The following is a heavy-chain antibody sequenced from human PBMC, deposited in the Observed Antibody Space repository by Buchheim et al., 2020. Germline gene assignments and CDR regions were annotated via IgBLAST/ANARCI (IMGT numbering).Heavy chain of an antibody. V-gene: IGHV3-30*18. J-gene: IGHJ6*02. CDR2: ISYDGSNK. Sequence: QVQLVESGGGVVQPGRSLRLSCAASGFTFSSYGMHWVRQAPGKGLEWVAVISYDGSNKYYADSVKGRFTISRDNSTNTLYLQMNSLRAEDTAVYYCAKGRIAARSYYYYYGMDVWGQGTT. CDR3: AKGRIAARSYYYYYGMDV. D-gene: IGHD6-6*01. CDR1: GFTFSSYG.